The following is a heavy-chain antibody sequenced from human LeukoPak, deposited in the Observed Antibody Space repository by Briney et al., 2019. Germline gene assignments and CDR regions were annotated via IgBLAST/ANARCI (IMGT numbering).Heavy chain of an antibody. CDR1: GFTFRTYP. D-gene: IGHD1-1*01. CDR2: ISGSGGTT. CDR3: AKEKPETTAFDY. J-gene: IGHJ4*02. Sequence: LPGGSLRLSCVASGFTFRTYPMTWVRQAPGKGLEWVAIISGSGGTTHYADSVKGRFTISRDNFKNTLYLQMNSLRGEDTAVYYCAKEKPETTAFDYWGQGTLVTVSS. V-gene: IGHV3-23*01.